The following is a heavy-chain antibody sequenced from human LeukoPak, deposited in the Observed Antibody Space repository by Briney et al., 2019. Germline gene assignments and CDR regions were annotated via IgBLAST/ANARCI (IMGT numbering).Heavy chain of an antibody. J-gene: IGHJ3*02. D-gene: IGHD5-24*01. Sequence: PSETLSLTCTVSGGSISSYYWSWIRQPPGKGLEWIGYIYYSGSTNYNPSLKSRVTISVDTSKNQFSLKLSSVTAADTAVYYCARYVEMATMSGPYAFDIWGQGTMVTVSS. CDR3: ARYVEMATMSGPYAFDI. V-gene: IGHV4-59*08. CDR1: GGSISSYY. CDR2: IYYSGST.